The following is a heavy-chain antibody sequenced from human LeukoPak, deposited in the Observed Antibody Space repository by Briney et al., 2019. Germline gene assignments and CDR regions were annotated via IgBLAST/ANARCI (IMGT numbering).Heavy chain of an antibody. V-gene: IGHV1-69*05. CDR1: GGTFSSYA. J-gene: IGHJ3*02. CDR3: ARLLLAGASDAFDI. Sequence: SVTVSCKASGGTFSSYAISWVRQAPGQGLEWMGGIIPIFGTANYAQKFQGRVTITTDESTSTAYMELSSLRSEDTAVYYCARLLLAGASDAFDIWGQGTMVTVSS. CDR2: IIPIFGTA. D-gene: IGHD1-26*01.